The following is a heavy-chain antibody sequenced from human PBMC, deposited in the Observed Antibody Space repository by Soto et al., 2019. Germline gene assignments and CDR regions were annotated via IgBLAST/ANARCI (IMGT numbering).Heavy chain of an antibody. CDR3: ARDRASAASGRTLSS. J-gene: IGHJ5*02. V-gene: IGHV3-48*02. CDR2: ISATSSTV. Sequence: PGGSLRLSCAASVFTFSVYTMNWVRQAPGKGLEWISYISATSSTVNQADSVKGRFTISRDNAKNSLYLQMNSLRDEDTAVYYCARDRASAASGRTLSSWGQGTLVTVSS. D-gene: IGHD6-13*01. CDR1: VFTFSVYT.